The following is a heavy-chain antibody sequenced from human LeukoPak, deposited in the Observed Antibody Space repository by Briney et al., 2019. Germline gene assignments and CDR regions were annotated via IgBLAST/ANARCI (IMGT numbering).Heavy chain of an antibody. CDR3: AGEVGYCSTTSCPGWDY. CDR2: INPSGGST. D-gene: IGHD2-2*01. J-gene: IGHJ4*02. V-gene: IGHV1-46*01. Sequence: ASVKVSCKASGYTFTSSYMHWVRQAPGQGLEWMGIINPSGGSTNYAQKFQGRVTLTRDTSTSTVYMELSSLRSVDTAVYYCAGEVGYCSTTSCPGWDYWGQGTLVTVSS. CDR1: GYTFTSSY.